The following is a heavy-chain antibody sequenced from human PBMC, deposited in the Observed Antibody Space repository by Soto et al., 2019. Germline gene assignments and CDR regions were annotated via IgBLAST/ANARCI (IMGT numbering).Heavy chain of an antibody. CDR3: AREEGYGDYVYWFDP. V-gene: IGHV1-18*01. J-gene: IGHJ5*02. CDR1: GYTFTSYG. Sequence: QVQLVQSGAEVKKPGASVKVSCKASGYTFTSYGISWVRQAPGQGLEWMGWISAYNGNTNYAQKLQGRVTMTTDTSXTTAYMELRSLRSDDTAVYYCAREEGYGDYVYWFDPWGQGTLVTVSS. D-gene: IGHD4-17*01. CDR2: ISAYNGNT.